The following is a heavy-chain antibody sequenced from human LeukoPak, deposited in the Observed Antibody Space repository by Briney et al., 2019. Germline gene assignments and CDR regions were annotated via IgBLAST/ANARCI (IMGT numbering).Heavy chain of an antibody. V-gene: IGHV3-7*03. CDR1: GFTFSSYW. CDR2: IKQDGSEK. J-gene: IGHJ4*02. D-gene: IGHD3-22*01. Sequence: GGSLRLSCAASGFTFSSYWMSWVRQAPGKGLEWVANIKQDGSEKYYVDSVKGRFTISRDNAKNSLYLQMNSLRAEDTAVYYCARRKNYYDSSGYCTIYYFDYWGQGTLVTVSS. CDR3: ARRKNYYDSSGYCTIYYFDY.